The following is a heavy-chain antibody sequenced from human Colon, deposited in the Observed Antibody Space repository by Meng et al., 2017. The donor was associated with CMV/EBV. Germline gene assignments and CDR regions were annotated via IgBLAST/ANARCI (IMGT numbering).Heavy chain of an antibody. V-gene: IGHV3-66*02. CDR2: IYSGGST. CDR3: ARGILRYFDL. J-gene: IGHJ4*02. Sequence: GESLKISCAASGFTFSSYSMNWVRQAPGKGLEWVSVIYSGGSTYYADSVKGRFTISRDNSKNTLYLQMNSLRAEDTAVYFCARGILRYFDLWGQGTLVTVSS. CDR1: GFTFSSYS. D-gene: IGHD3-9*01.